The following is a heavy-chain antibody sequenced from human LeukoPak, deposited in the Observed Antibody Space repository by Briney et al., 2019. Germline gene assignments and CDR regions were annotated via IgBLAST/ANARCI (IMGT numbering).Heavy chain of an antibody. V-gene: IGHV3-53*01. Sequence: GGSLRLSCAASGFTVSSNYMSWVRQAPGKGLEWASVIYSGGSTYYADSVKGRFTISRDNSKNTLYLQMNSLRAEDTAVYYCAREIYGGVIDYWGQGTLVTVSS. CDR2: IYSGGST. D-gene: IGHD4-23*01. CDR3: AREIYGGVIDY. J-gene: IGHJ4*02. CDR1: GFTVSSNY.